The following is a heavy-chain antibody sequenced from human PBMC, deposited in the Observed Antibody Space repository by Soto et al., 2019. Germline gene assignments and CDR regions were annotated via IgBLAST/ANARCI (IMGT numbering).Heavy chain of an antibody. Sequence: ASVKVSCKASGGTFSSYAISWVRQAPGQGLEWMGGIIPIFGTANYAQKFQGRVTITADKSTSTAYMELSSLRSEDTAVYYCARVKTTTLRDYYYYGMDLWGQGTTVTVSS. V-gene: IGHV1-69*06. CDR1: GGTFSSYA. J-gene: IGHJ6*02. CDR3: ARVKTTTLRDYYYYGMDL. CDR2: IIPIFGTA. D-gene: IGHD1-1*01.